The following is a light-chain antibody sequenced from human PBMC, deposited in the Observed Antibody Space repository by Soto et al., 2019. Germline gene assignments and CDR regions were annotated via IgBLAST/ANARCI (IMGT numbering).Light chain of an antibody. CDR1: QDVGRS. Sequence: EIVLTQSPAALSLSPGERATLSCRASQDVGRSLAWYQQKPGQTPRLLIYAASNRAAGISARFSGSGSGTXXXXXXXSLETEDIAVYYCQQRGNWPPLTFGGGTKVEIK. CDR3: QQRGNWPPLT. V-gene: IGKV3-11*01. CDR2: AAS. J-gene: IGKJ4*01.